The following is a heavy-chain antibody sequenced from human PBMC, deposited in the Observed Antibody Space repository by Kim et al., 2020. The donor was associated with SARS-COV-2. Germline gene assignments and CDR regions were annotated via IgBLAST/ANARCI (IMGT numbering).Heavy chain of an antibody. D-gene: IGHD3-16*01. CDR1: GFTFSSFG. Sequence: GGSLRLSCAPSGFTFSSFGMSWVRQAPGKGLEWVSAIRNSGDNTYHADSVKGRFTTSRDNSKNTLYLQRNSLRAEDTATYYCARRGREYYMDVWGKGTTVTVSS. V-gene: IGHV3-23*01. CDR3: ARRGREYYMDV. J-gene: IGHJ6*03. CDR2: IRNSGDNT.